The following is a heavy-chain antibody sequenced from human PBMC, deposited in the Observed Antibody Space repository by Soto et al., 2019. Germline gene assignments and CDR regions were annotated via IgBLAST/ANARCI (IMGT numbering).Heavy chain of an antibody. V-gene: IGHV3-23*01. CDR2: TSGSDGST. Sequence: PGGSLRLSCAASGFTXSSYAMNWVRQAPGKGLEWVSVTSGSDGSTYYADSVKGRFTISRDNSKNTLYLQMNSLRAEDTAVYYCAREEVAVAGTSLYGMDVWGQGTTVTVSS. D-gene: IGHD6-19*01. CDR1: GFTXSSYA. CDR3: AREEVAVAGTSLYGMDV. J-gene: IGHJ6*02.